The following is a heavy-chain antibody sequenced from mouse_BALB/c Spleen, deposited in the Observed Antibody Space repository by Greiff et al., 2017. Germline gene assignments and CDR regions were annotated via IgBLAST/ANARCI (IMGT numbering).Heavy chain of an antibody. D-gene: IGHD2-1*01. CDR3: ARDRGGNFSYYYAIDY. CDR1: GFTFTDYY. CDR2: IRNKANGYTT. V-gene: IGHV7-3*02. Sequence: EVKLVESGGGLVQPGGSLRLSCATSGFTFTDYYMSWVRQPPGKALEWLGFIRNKANGYTTEYSASVKGRFTISRDNSQSILYLQMNTLIAEDSATYYCARDRGGNFSYYYAIDYWGQGTSVTVSS. J-gene: IGHJ4*01.